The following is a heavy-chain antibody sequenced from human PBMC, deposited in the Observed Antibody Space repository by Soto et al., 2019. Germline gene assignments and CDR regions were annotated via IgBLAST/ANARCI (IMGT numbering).Heavy chain of an antibody. CDR2: IYPGDSDT. CDR3: ARLRGDGRISIEVEPMDV. J-gene: IGHJ6*02. Sequence: PGESLKISCKGSGYSFTYYWIGWVRQMPGKGLEWMGIIYPGDSDTRYSPSFQGQVTISADTSISTAYLQWSSLKASDTAIYYCARLRGDGRISIEVEPMDVWGQGTTVTVSS. V-gene: IGHV5-51*01. CDR1: GYSFTYYW. D-gene: IGHD6-19*01.